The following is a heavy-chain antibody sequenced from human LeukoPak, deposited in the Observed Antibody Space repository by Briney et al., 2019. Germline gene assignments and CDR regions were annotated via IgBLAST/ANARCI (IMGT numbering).Heavy chain of an antibody. Sequence: SETLSLTCTVSGGSISSYYWSWIRQPPGKGLEWIGYIYTSGSTNYNPSLKSRVTISVDTSKNQFSLKLSSVTAADTAVYYCARNLAPSGSYQPWGQGTLVTVSS. CDR2: IYTSGST. CDR3: ARNLAPSGSYQP. D-gene: IGHD1-26*01. J-gene: IGHJ5*02. CDR1: GGSISSYY. V-gene: IGHV4-4*09.